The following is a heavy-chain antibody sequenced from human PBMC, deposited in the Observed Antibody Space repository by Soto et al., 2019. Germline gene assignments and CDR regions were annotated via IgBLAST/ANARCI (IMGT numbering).Heavy chain of an antibody. Sequence: QVQLVQSGAEVKKPGSSVKVSCKASGGTFSSYAISWVRQAPGQGLEWMGGIIPIFGTANYAQKFQGRVTITADESTITGYMELSSLRSEDTAVYCFALVTEGYGSTRFDYCGQGTLVTVSS. CDR2: IIPIFGTA. CDR3: ALVTEGYGSTRFDY. CDR1: GGTFSSYA. D-gene: IGHD5-18*01. V-gene: IGHV1-69*01. J-gene: IGHJ4*02.